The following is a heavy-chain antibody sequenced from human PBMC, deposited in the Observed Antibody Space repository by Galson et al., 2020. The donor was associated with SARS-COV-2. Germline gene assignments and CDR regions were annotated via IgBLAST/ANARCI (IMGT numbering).Heavy chain of an antibody. V-gene: IGHV4-34*01. CDR3: ARGGSVNLAVDHY. CDR1: GGSFNGYF. CDR2: IDHSGST. Sequence: SETLSLTCGVSGGSFNGYFWNWIRQPPGKGLEWIGEIDHSGSTNYNPSLKSRVTITVDTSNNKFTLKLSSVTAADTAVYYCARGGSVNLAVDHYWGQGTLVTVSS. J-gene: IGHJ4*02.